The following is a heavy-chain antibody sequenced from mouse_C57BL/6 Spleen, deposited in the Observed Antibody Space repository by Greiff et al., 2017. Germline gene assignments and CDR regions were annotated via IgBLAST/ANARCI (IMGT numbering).Heavy chain of an antibody. CDR3: ARDQGYGGVDY. J-gene: IGHJ2*01. D-gene: IGHD3-1*01. CDR2: ISYDGSN. V-gene: IGHV3-6*01. Sequence: DVQLQESGPGLVKPSQSLSLTCSVTGYSITSGYYWNWIRQFPGNKLEWMGYISYDGSNNYNPSLKNRISITRDTSKNQFFLKLNSVTTEDTATYYCARDQGYGGVDYWGQGATLTVSS. CDR1: GYSITSGYY.